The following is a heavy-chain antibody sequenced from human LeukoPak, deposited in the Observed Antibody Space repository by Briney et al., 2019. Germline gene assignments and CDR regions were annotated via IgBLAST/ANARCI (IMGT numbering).Heavy chain of an antibody. J-gene: IGHJ4*02. CDR3: ARDLEEDYGDYVIDY. D-gene: IGHD4-17*01. V-gene: IGHV1-2*02. Sequence: GASVKVSCKASGYTFTGYYMHWVRQAPGQGLEWMGWINPNSGGTNYAQKFQGRVTMTRDTSISTAYMELSRLRSDDTAVYYCARDLEEDYGDYVIDYWAREPWSPSPQ. CDR2: INPNSGGT. CDR1: GYTFTGYY.